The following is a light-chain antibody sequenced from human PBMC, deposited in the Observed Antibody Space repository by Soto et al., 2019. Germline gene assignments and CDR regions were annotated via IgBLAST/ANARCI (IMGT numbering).Light chain of an antibody. CDR3: CAYTSTSALYV. V-gene: IGLV2-14*01. J-gene: IGLJ1*01. Sequence: QSALTQPASVSGSPGQSITISCTGTNSDVGGYNYVSWYQQHPGKAPKLMIFEVSNRPSGVSNRFSGSKSGNTASLTISVLQPEDEADYYCCAYTSTSALYVFGTGTKLTVL. CDR1: NSDVGGYNY. CDR2: EVS.